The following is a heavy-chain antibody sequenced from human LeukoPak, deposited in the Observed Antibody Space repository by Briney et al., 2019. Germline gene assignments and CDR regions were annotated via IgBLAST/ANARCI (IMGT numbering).Heavy chain of an antibody. D-gene: IGHD3-22*01. CDR3: ARGRGYYDSSGYYLDY. V-gene: IGHV4-31*03. J-gene: IGHJ4*02. Sequence: SQTLSLTCTVSGGSISSGGYYWSWIRQHPGKGLEWIGYIYYSGSTYYNPSLKSRVTISVDTSKNQFSLKLSSVTAADTAVYYRARGRGYYDSSGYYLDYWGQGTLVTVSS. CDR2: IYYSGST. CDR1: GGSISSGGYY.